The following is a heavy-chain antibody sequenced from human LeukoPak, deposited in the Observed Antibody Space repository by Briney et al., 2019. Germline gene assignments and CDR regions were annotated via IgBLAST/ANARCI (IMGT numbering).Heavy chain of an antibody. CDR2: IYSGGAT. V-gene: IGHV3-53*01. J-gene: IGHJ4*02. Sequence: PGGSLRLSCAASGFTVSSNYMTWVRQAPGKGLEWVSFIYSGGATYYADSVRGRFTISRDSSKNTLYLQMNSLRVEDTAVYYCARVPGYSWGQGTLVTVSS. CDR3: ARVPGYS. CDR1: GFTVSSNY. D-gene: IGHD6-13*01.